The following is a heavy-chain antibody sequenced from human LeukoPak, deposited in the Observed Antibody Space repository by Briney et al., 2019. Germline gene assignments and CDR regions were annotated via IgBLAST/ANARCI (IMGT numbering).Heavy chain of an antibody. V-gene: IGHV4-4*07. D-gene: IGHD2-15*01. J-gene: IGHJ5*02. CDR2: IYTSGST. Sequence: PSETLSLTCTVSGGSISSCYWSWIRQPAGKGLEWIGRIYTSGSTNYNPSLKSRVTMSVDTSKNQFSLKLSSVTAADTAVYYCARDRVVATSWGDWFDPWGQGTLVTVSS. CDR3: ARDRVVATSWGDWFDP. CDR1: GGSISSCY.